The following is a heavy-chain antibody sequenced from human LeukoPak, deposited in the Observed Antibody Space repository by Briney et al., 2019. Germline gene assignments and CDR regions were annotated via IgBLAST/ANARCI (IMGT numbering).Heavy chain of an antibody. Sequence: GGSLRLSCAASGFTFNTHGMHWVRQAPGKGLEWVAAIWFDGSVKHYSDAVKGRFAISRDNSLNTLYLQMNSLRVEDTAIYYCAKDTAVQFLEPAFWGQGTLVTVSS. J-gene: IGHJ4*02. D-gene: IGHD3-3*01. CDR2: IWFDGSVK. V-gene: IGHV3-33*06. CDR3: AKDTAVQFLEPAF. CDR1: GFTFNTHG.